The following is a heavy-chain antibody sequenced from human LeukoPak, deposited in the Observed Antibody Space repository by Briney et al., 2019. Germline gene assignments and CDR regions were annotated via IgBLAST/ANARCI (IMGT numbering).Heavy chain of an antibody. CDR3: ARANSGYRYCYYYMDV. V-gene: IGHV4-59*01. D-gene: IGHD5-12*01. CDR1: GGSISSYY. Sequence: SETLSLTCTVSGGSISSYYWSWIRQPPGKGLEWIGYIYYSGSNNYNPSLKSRVTISVVTSKNQFSLKLSSVTAADTAVYYCARANSGYRYCYYYMDVWGKGTTVTVSS. J-gene: IGHJ6*03. CDR2: IYYSGSN.